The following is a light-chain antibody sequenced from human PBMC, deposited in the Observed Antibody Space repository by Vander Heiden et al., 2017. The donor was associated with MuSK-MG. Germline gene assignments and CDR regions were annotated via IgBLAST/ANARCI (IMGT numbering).Light chain of an antibody. J-gene: IGKJ1*01. CDR3: QQRSNWLWT. Sequence: EIVFSHSPATLSWSPGERATLSCRASQSVSSYLAWYQQKPGQAPRLLIYDASNRATGIPARFSGSGSGTDFTLTISSLEPEDFAVYYCQQRSNWLWTFGQGTKVEIK. V-gene: IGKV3-11*01. CDR1: QSVSSY. CDR2: DAS.